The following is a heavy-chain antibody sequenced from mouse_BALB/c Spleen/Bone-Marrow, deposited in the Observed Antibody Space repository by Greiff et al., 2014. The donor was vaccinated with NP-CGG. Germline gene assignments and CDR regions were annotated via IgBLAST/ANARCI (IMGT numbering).Heavy chain of an antibody. D-gene: IGHD4-1*01. V-gene: IGHV2-9*02. Sequence: QVQLKESGPGLVAPSQSLSITCTVSGFSLTSYGVHWVRQPPGKGPEWLGVIWAGGSTNYNSALMSRLSISKDNSKSQVFLKMNSLQTDDTAMYYCARDLGRYFDVWGAGTTVTVSS. CDR1: GFSLTSYG. CDR2: IWAGGST. CDR3: ARDLGRYFDV. J-gene: IGHJ1*01.